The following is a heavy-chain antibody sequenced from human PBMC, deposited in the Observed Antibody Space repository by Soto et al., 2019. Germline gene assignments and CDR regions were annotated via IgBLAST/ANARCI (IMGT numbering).Heavy chain of an antibody. CDR2: ISYDGSNK. Sequence: PGGSLRLSCAASGFTFSSYGMHWVRQAPGKGLEWVAVISYDGSNKYYADSVKGRFTISRDNSKNTLYLQMNSLRAEDTAVYYCAKDLRSRRNWNGPFDYWGQGTLVTVSS. CDR1: GFTFSSYG. J-gene: IGHJ4*02. D-gene: IGHD1-1*01. CDR3: AKDLRSRRNWNGPFDY. V-gene: IGHV3-30*18.